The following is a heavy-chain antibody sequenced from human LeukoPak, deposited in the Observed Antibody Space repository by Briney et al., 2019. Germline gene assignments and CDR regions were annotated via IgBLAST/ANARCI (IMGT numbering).Heavy chain of an antibody. D-gene: IGHD5-24*01. Sequence: GRSLRLSCAASGFTFSSYGMHWVRQAPGKGLEWVAVIWYDGSNKYYADSVKGRFTISRDNSKNSLYLEMNSLGAEDTDVYDCARDSGGGWLQPPGDYWGQGTLVTVSS. CDR3: ARDSGGGWLQPPGDY. J-gene: IGHJ4*02. CDR1: GFTFSSYG. CDR2: IWYDGSNK. V-gene: IGHV3-33*01.